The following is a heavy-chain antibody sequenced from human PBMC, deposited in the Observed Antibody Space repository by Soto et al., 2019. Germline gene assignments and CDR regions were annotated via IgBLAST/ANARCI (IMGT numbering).Heavy chain of an antibody. J-gene: IGHJ4*02. Sequence: ASVKVSCKASGYTFTSYAMHWLRQAPGQRLEWMGWINAGNGNTKYSQKFQGRVTITRDTSASTAYMELSSLRSEDTAVYYCASNDILTGYQDYWGQGTLVTVSS. CDR2: INAGNGNT. CDR1: GYTFTSYA. V-gene: IGHV1-3*01. D-gene: IGHD3-9*01. CDR3: ASNDILTGYQDY.